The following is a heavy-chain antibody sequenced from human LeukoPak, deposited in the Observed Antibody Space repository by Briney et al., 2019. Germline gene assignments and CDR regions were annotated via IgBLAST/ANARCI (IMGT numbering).Heavy chain of an antibody. CDR2: IYHSGST. V-gene: IGHV4-4*02. CDR1: GVSISSNNW. CDR3: AMTGRLNWFDP. D-gene: IGHD3-9*01. J-gene: IGHJ5*02. Sequence: PSETLPLTCAVSGVSISSNNWWSWVRQPPGKGLEWIGEIYHSGSTSYNPSLKSRVTISVDTSKNQFSLKLSFVTAADTAVYYCAMTGRLNWFDPWGQGTLVTVSS.